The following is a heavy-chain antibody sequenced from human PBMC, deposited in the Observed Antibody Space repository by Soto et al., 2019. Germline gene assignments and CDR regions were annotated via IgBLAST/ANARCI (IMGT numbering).Heavy chain of an antibody. J-gene: IGHJ4*02. D-gene: IGHD2-15*01. CDR1: GGSISSGDYY. CDR3: ARRCSGGSCYGVYFDY. V-gene: IGHV4-30-4*01. Sequence: QVQLQESGPGLVKPSQTLSLTCTVPGGSISSGDYYWSWIRQPPGKGLEWIGYIYYSGSTYYNPSLKLRVTISVDTSKNQFSLKLSSVTAADTAVYYCARRCSGGSCYGVYFDYWGQGTLVTVSS. CDR2: IYYSGST.